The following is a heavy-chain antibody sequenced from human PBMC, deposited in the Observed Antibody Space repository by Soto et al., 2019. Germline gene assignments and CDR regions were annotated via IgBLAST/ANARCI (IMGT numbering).Heavy chain of an antibody. J-gene: IGHJ4*02. D-gene: IGHD6-19*01. CDR3: ARKADFDY. CDR2: INHSGST. V-gene: IGHV4-34*01. Sequence: SETLSLTCAVYGGSFRGYYWSWIRQPPGKGLEWIGEINHSGSTNYNPSLKSRVTISVDTSKNQFSLKLSSVTAADTAVYYCARKADFDYWGQGALVTVSS. CDR1: GGSFRGYY.